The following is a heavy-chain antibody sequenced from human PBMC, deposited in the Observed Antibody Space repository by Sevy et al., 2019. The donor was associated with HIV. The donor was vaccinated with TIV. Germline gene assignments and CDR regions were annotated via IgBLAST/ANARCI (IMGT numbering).Heavy chain of an antibody. CDR1: GFILSGSA. Sequence: GGSLRLSCTASGFILSGSAIHWVRQASGKGLEWVGRIRCKAKSYATAYAASVKGRFTISRDDSKNTAYLQMNSLKTEDTAVYYCTRQAIYCSGNTCYHPYYFDSWGQGTLVTVSS. D-gene: IGHD2-15*01. V-gene: IGHV3-73*01. CDR2: IRCKAKSYAT. CDR3: TRQAIYCSGNTCYHPYYFDS. J-gene: IGHJ4*02.